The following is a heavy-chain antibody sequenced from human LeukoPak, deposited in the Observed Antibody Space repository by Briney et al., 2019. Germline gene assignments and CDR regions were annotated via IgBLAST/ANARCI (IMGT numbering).Heavy chain of an antibody. Sequence: GGSLRLSCAASGFTFSSYSMNWVRQAPGKGPEWVSSINSSSSYIYYADSVKGRFTISRDDAKNSLYLQMNSLRAEDTAVYYCARGLTYYDFWSGYCLDCWGQGTLVTVSS. J-gene: IGHJ4*02. CDR2: INSSSSYI. CDR1: GFTFSSYS. CDR3: ARGLTYYDFWSGYCLDC. V-gene: IGHV3-21*01. D-gene: IGHD3-3*01.